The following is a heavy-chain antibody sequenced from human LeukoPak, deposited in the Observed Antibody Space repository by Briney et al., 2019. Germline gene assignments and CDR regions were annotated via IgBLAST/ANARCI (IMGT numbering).Heavy chain of an antibody. CDR1: VSTTISSA. D-gene: IGHD4-17*01. CDR3: ATTTRGGYPPSMTPVTINWFDP. Sequence: SVKVSCKASVSTTISSAISWGRQAPGQGLEWMGGIIPTFGTANYAQKFQGRVTITADESTSTAYIELSSLRSFAMALYYCATTTRGGYPPSMTPVTINWFDPWGQGTLVTVSS. V-gene: IGHV1-69*13. CDR2: IIPTFGTA. J-gene: IGHJ5*02.